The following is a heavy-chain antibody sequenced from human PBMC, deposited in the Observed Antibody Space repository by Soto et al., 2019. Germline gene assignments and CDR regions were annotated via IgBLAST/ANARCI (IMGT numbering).Heavy chain of an antibody. V-gene: IGHV3-23*01. Sequence: PEGSLSLSGSAFGINCSNSVMRLVRKAPGKGLEWYSAIVGRGCSTYYADSVNGRFTISRDDSKNSHYLQMSSLRADDRAMYYCEKAAGRGGGSVFDYWGQGTLVTVS. CDR1: GINCSNSV. J-gene: IGHJ4*02. CDR2: IVGRGCST. D-gene: IGHD2-15*01. CDR3: EKAAGRGGGSVFDY.